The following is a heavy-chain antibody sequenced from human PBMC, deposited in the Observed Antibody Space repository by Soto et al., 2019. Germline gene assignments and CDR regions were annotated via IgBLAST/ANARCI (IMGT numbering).Heavy chain of an antibody. Sequence: EVQLVQSGAEVKKPGESLRISCKGSGYSFTSYWISWVRQMPGKGLEWMGRIDPSDSYTNYSPSFQGHVTISADKSISTAYLQWSSLKASDTAMYYCATSYSPQAGLGYYYYYGMDVWGQGTTVTVSS. D-gene: IGHD4-4*01. CDR1: GYSFTSYW. CDR2: IDPSDSYT. CDR3: ATSYSPQAGLGYYYYYGMDV. J-gene: IGHJ6*02. V-gene: IGHV5-10-1*03.